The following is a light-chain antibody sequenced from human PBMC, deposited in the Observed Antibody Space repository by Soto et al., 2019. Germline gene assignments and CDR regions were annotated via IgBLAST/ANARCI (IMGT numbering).Light chain of an antibody. Sequence: DIQMTQSPSSLSASVGDSVTITCRASQSIGTYLSWYQQEPGRAPKLLIYAASNLQSGVPSRFSGSGSGTDFTLTISSLQPEDYATYYCQQSYSTSVTSGGGTKVEIK. V-gene: IGKV1-39*01. CDR3: QQSYSTSVT. J-gene: IGKJ4*01. CDR1: QSIGTY. CDR2: AAS.